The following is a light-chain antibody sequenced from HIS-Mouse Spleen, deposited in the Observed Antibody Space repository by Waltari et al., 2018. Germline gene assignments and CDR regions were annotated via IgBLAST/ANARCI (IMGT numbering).Light chain of an antibody. V-gene: IGLV2-14*03. CDR1: SSDVGGYNY. CDR3: SSYTSSSTRV. J-gene: IGLJ3*02. Sequence: QSALTQPASVSGSPGQSITISCTGTSSDVGGYNYVSWYQQHPGKAPKLMIYDVSNRPSGVSNRSSGSKSGNTASLTISGRQAEDEADYYCSSYTSSSTRVFGGGTKLTVL. CDR2: DVS.